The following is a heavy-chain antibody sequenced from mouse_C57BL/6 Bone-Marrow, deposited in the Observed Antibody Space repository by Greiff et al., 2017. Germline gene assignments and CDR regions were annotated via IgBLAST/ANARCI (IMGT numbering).Heavy chain of an antibody. CDR1: GFTFSDYG. V-gene: IGHV5-17*01. CDR2: ISSGSSTI. Sequence: EVKVVESGGGLVKPGGSLKLSCAASGFTFSDYGMHWVRQAPEKGLEWVAYISSGSSTIYYADTVKGRFTISRDNAKNTLFLQMTSLRSEDTAMYYCAKTAQALYYFDYWGQGTTLTVSS. J-gene: IGHJ2*01. D-gene: IGHD3-2*02. CDR3: AKTAQALYYFDY.